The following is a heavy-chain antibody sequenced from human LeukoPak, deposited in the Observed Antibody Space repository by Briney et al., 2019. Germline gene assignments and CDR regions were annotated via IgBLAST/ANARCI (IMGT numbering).Heavy chain of an antibody. CDR1: GFTFSSYA. CDR3: AKTSYYDSSGYLRWFYFDY. D-gene: IGHD3-22*01. J-gene: IGHJ4*02. CDR2: ISGSGGST. V-gene: IGHV3-23*01. Sequence: GGSLRLSCAASGFTFSSYAMSWVRQAPGKGLEWVSAISGSGGSTYYADSVKGRFTISRDNSKNTLYLQMNSLRAEDTAVYYCAKTSYYDSSGYLRWFYFDYWGQGTLVTVSS.